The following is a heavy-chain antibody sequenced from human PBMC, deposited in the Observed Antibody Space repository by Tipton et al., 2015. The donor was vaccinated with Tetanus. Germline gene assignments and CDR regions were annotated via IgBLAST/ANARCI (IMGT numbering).Heavy chain of an antibody. D-gene: IGHD3-3*01. Sequence: TLSLTCTVSGGSICGGTFYWGWIRQPPGKGLEWIGSIYESGDTYYTPSLKSRVTISVDTSKNQFSLNLNSMAAADTGVYYCARHQSGYFTPFDYWGQGNLVTVSS. CDR2: IYESGDT. V-gene: IGHV4-39*01. CDR3: ARHQSGYFTPFDY. J-gene: IGHJ4*02. CDR1: GGSICGGTFY.